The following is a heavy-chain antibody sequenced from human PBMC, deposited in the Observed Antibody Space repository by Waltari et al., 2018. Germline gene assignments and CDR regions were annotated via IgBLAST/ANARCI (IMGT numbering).Heavy chain of an antibody. CDR1: GGSISSSSYY. J-gene: IGHJ4*02. CDR2: NYYSGGS. D-gene: IGHD6-13*01. Sequence: QLQLQESGPGLAKPPETLSLTCTASGGSISSSSYYWDGIRQPPGEGLEGIGINYYSGGSSSNPSLMIRVTVSVYTSVNRFSLKLGSVATADSAGYYCARDPRAAAVDYWGQGTLVTVSS. V-gene: IGHV4-39*07. CDR3: ARDPRAAAVDY.